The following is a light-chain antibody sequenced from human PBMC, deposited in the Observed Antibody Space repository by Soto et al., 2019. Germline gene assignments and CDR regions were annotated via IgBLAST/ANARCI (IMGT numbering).Light chain of an antibody. Sequence: DIQMTQSPSTLSASVGDRVTITCRASQSISSWLAWYQQKPGKAPNLLIYKASTLESGVPSRFSGSGSGTEFTRTISSLQPDDFATYYCQQYNSYAYTFGQGTKLEIK. CDR3: QQYNSYAYT. CDR1: QSISSW. V-gene: IGKV1-5*03. CDR2: KAS. J-gene: IGKJ2*01.